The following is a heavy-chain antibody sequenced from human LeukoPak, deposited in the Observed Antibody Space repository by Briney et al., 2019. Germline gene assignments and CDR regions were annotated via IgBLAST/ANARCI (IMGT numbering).Heavy chain of an antibody. J-gene: IGHJ4*02. CDR3: ARGSSDWCFDY. V-gene: IGHV5-10-1*01. D-gene: IGHD6-19*01. Sequence: GESLKISCKGSGYSFTSYWISWVRQMPGKGLEWMGRIDPSDSYTNYSPSFQGHVTISADKTISSAYLQWSSLKASETAMYYCARGSSDWCFDYWGQGTLVTVSS. CDR1: GYSFTSYW. CDR2: IDPSDSYT.